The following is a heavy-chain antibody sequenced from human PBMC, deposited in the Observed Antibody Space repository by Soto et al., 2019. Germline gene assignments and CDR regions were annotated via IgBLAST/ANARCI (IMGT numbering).Heavy chain of an antibody. Sequence: ASVKVSCKASGYTFFTYGITWVRQAPGQGLEWMGWISTYDGNTDYAQKLQGRVTMTTDTSTRTACMELRSLRSDDTAVYYCARKSSSSSWFDPWGQGTLVTVSS. CDR3: ARKSSSSSWFDP. D-gene: IGHD6-6*01. CDR1: GYTFFTYG. CDR2: ISTYDGNT. V-gene: IGHV1-18*01. J-gene: IGHJ5*02.